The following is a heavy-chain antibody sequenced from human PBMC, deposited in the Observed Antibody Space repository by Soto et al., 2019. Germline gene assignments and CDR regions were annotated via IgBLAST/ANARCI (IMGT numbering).Heavy chain of an antibody. CDR3: AKEALVHDAFDI. CDR2: ISSSSSYI. CDR1: GFTFSSYS. D-gene: IGHD3-3*02. V-gene: IGHV3-21*04. Sequence: PGGSLRLSCAASGFTFSSYSMNWVRQAPGKGLEWVSSISSSSSYIYYADPVKGRFTISRDNAKNSLYLQMNSLRAEDTALYYCAKEALVHDAFDIWGQGTMVTVSS. J-gene: IGHJ3*02.